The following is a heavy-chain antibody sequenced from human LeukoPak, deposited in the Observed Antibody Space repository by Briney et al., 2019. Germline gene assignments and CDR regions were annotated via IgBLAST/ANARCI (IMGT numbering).Heavy chain of an antibody. J-gene: IGHJ4*02. CDR2: IYYSGST. Sequence: PSETLSLTCTVSGGSISSGDYYWSWIRQPPGEGLEWIGYIYYSGSTYYNPSLKSRVTISVDTSKNQFSLKLSSVTAADTAVYYCARDTPNPLDYGGNSGSVGHWGYFDYWGQGTLVTVSS. CDR3: ARDTPNPLDYGGNSGSVGHWGYFDY. CDR1: GGSISSGDYY. D-gene: IGHD4-23*01. V-gene: IGHV4-30-4*01.